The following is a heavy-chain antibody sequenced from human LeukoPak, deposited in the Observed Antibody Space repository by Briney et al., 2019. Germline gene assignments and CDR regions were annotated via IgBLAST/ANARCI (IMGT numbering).Heavy chain of an antibody. D-gene: IGHD3-22*01. Sequence: SETLSLTCTVSGGSISSYYWSWIRQPPGKGLEWIGYIYYSGSTNYNPSLKSRVTISVDTSKNQFSLKLSSVTAADTAVYYCARTPDYYDSSGPDYYFDYWGQGTLVTVSS. CDR3: ARTPDYYDSSGPDYYFDY. CDR2: IYYSGST. V-gene: IGHV4-59*01. J-gene: IGHJ4*02. CDR1: GGSISSYY.